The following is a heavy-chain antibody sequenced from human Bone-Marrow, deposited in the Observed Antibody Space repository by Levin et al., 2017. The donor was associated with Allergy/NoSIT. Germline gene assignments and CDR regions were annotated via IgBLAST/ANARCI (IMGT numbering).Heavy chain of an antibody. CDR1: GFTFSNYQ. D-gene: IGHD2-15*01. CDR2: ISGSGSSI. V-gene: IGHV3-48*03. CDR3: ARDGGSCWVGYSHYHYGIDV. J-gene: IGHJ6*02. Sequence: GESLKISCAASGFTFSNYQMKWVRQAPGKGLEWLSDISGSGSSIYYANSVKGRFTISRDNAKNSLYLQMNSLRAEDTAVYYCARDGGSCWVGYSHYHYGIDVWGQGTTVTVSS.